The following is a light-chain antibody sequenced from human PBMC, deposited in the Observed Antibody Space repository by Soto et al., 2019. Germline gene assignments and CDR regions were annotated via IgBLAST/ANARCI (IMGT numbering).Light chain of an antibody. V-gene: IGLV2-18*02. CDR1: GSDVGSYNR. Sequence: QSALTQPPSVSGSPGQSVTISCTRTGSDVGSYNRVSWYQQPPGTAPKLMIYEVSNRPSGVPGRFSGSKSGNTASLTISGLQAEDEADYYCSSYTTSSTYVFGTGTKVTVL. CDR3: SSYTTSSTYV. CDR2: EVS. J-gene: IGLJ1*01.